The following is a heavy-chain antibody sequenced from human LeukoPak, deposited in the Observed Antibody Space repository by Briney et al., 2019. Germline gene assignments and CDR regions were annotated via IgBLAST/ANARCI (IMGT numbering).Heavy chain of an antibody. CDR1: GFTFSRSG. V-gene: IGHV3-30*02. J-gene: IGHJ6*03. CDR3: AKDGLTGGNYYMDV. Sequence: PGGSLRLSCAASGFTFSRSGLHWVRQAPGKGLEWMAFIRDDGRTTYYADSVKGRFTISRDNSKNTLYLQMNSLRAEDTAVYYCAKDGLTGGNYYMDVWGKGTTVTVSS. CDR2: IRDDGRTT. D-gene: IGHD1-20*01.